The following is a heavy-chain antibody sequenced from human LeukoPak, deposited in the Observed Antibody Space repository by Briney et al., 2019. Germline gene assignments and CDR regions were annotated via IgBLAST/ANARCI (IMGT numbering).Heavy chain of an antibody. V-gene: IGHV3-11*01. D-gene: IGHD3-10*01. Sequence: GGSLRLSCAAAGFTFSDYYMSWIRQAPGKGLEWVSYIISSSSSVYYADAVTGRGTITMDNAKTTMYLQMNSIRAEAAAVYYCAREEHITMVRGDEFDYWGQGTLVTVSS. J-gene: IGHJ4*02. CDR1: GFTFSDYY. CDR3: AREEHITMVRGDEFDY. CDR2: IISSSSSV.